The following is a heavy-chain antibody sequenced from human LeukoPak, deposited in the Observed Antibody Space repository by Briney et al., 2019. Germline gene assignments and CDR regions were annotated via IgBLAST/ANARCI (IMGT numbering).Heavy chain of an antibody. CDR3: ARDMGIAAAGTFWFDP. Sequence: ASVKVSFKASGYTFTGNYMHWVRQAPGQGLEWMGLINPSSGGTNYAQKFQGRVTMTRDTSISTAYMELSRLRSDDTAVYSCARDMGIAAAGTFWFDPWGQGTLVIVSS. CDR2: INPSSGGT. J-gene: IGHJ5*02. D-gene: IGHD6-13*01. CDR1: GYTFTGNY. V-gene: IGHV1-2*02.